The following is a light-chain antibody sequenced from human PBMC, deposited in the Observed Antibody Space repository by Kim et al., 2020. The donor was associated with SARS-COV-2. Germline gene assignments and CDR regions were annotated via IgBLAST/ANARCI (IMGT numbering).Light chain of an antibody. CDR2: DVS. J-gene: IGLJ3*02. CDR3: CSYAGTYIFV. CDR1: SNDVGNYDY. V-gene: IGLV2-11*01. Sequence: GQSGTISCTGTSNDVGNYDYVSWYQHHPGKAPKLIISDVSERPSGVPDRFSALKSGNTASLTISGLQAEDEADYYCCSYAGTYIFVFGGGTQLTVL.